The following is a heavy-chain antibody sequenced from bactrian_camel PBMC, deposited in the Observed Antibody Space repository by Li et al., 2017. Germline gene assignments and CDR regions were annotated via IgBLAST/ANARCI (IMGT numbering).Heavy chain of an antibody. CDR2: IYPGDGST. CDR3: AAAVGEYCARTIDFTV. Sequence: HVQLVESGGGSVQAGGSLRLSCATSDRVYIDRCFGWFRQTPGSEREAVAVIYPGDGSTDYTDTVKGRFTISQDKPFNKAYLQMNSLKREDAATYYCAAAVGEYCARTIDFTVWGQGTQVTVS. V-gene: IGHV3S54*01. J-gene: IGHJ4*01. CDR1: DRVYIDRC. D-gene: IGHD1*01.